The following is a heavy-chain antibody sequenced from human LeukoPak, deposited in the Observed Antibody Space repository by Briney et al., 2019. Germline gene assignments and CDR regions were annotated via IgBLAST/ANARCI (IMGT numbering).Heavy chain of an antibody. D-gene: IGHD1-1*01. CDR3: AKDKWPWALED. V-gene: IGHV3-23*01. CDR2: IYIDGRP. Sequence: GGSLRLSCAASGFTFSSYAMSWVRQAPGKGLEWVSTIYIDGRPFYADSVKGRFTISRDNSKNTLYLQMNSLRAEDTAVYYCAKDKWPWALEDWGQGTLVTVSS. CDR1: GFTFSSYA. J-gene: IGHJ4*02.